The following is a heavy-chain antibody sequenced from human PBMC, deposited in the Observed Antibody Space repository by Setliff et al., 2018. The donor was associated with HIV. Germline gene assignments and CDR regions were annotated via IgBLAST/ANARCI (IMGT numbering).Heavy chain of an antibody. CDR3: ARQSTTSRDFDS. V-gene: IGHV4-30-4*01. Sequence: SETLSLTCTASYATLSTADYYWTWIRQPPGKGLEWIGSVSYTGITRYSPSLRSRISISIDASKNKFSLQLSSVTAADTAVYYCARQSTTSRDFDSWGQGTLVTVSS. D-gene: IGHD2-2*01. J-gene: IGHJ4*02. CDR2: VSYTGIT. CDR1: YATLSTADYY.